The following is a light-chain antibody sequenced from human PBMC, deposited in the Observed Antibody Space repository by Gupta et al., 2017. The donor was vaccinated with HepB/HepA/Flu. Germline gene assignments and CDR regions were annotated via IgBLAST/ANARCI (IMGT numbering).Light chain of an antibody. Sequence: DIQMTQSPSTLSASVGDTVTITCRASQSMSSWLAWYQQKPGKAPKLLIYKASSVESGVPARFSGSGSGTDFTLTISSLQPDDVATYYCQHDSSAPLIFGEGTKVEIK. CDR1: QSMSSW. J-gene: IGKJ4*01. CDR2: KAS. V-gene: IGKV1-5*03. CDR3: QHDSSAPLI.